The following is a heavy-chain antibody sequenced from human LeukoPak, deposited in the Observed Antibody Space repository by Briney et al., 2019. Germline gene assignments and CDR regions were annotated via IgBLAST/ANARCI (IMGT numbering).Heavy chain of an antibody. CDR2: ISYDGTNK. V-gene: IGHV3-30*18. CDR3: AKENDFVY. Sequence: PGRSLRLSCAASGFTLSNYDMHWVRQAPGKGLEWVAVISYDGTNKYYADSVKGRFTISRDNSKSTLYLQMNSLRAEDTAVYYCAKENDFVYWGQGTLVTVSS. J-gene: IGHJ4*02. D-gene: IGHD3-3*01. CDR1: GFTLSNYD.